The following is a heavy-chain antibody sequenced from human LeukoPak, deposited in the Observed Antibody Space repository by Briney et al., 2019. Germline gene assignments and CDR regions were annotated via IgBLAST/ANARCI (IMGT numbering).Heavy chain of an antibody. CDR1: GFTFSSYA. Sequence: GGSLRLSCAASGFTFSSYAMSWVRQAPGKGLEWVSAISGSGGSTYYADSVKGRFTISRDNSKNTLYLQMNSLRADDTAVYYCARVYYDSSGYALTANWFDPWGQGTLVTVSS. D-gene: IGHD3-22*01. CDR3: ARVYYDSSGYALTANWFDP. CDR2: ISGSGGST. J-gene: IGHJ5*02. V-gene: IGHV3-23*01.